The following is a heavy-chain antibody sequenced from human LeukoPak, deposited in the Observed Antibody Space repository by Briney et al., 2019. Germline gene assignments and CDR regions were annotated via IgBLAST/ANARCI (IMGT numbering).Heavy chain of an antibody. J-gene: IGHJ4*02. D-gene: IGHD5-18*01. Sequence: QAGGSLRLSCAASGFKFSSFSMGWVRQAPGKGLEWLSYITSTSSATHYADSLQGRFTISRDNAKNSLYLQINSLRADDTAVYYCARAIASYGDSAYWGQGTLVTVSS. CDR1: GFKFSSFS. CDR3: ARAIASYGDSAY. CDR2: ITSTSSAT. V-gene: IGHV3-48*04.